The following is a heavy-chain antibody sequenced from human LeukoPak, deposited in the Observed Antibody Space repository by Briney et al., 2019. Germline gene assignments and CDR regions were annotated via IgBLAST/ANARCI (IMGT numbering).Heavy chain of an antibody. CDR3: AKGLPLERTMIPLYYFDY. Sequence: GGSLRLSCAASGFTFRNSASSWIRQAPGKGLEWVSTISNSGDRTLYADSVKGRFLISRDNSKNSQFLQMYNLRAEDTAVYYCAKGLPLERTMIPLYYFDYWGQGTLVTVSS. CDR2: ISNSGDRT. CDR1: GFTFRNSA. D-gene: IGHD3-22*01. J-gene: IGHJ4*02. V-gene: IGHV3-23*01.